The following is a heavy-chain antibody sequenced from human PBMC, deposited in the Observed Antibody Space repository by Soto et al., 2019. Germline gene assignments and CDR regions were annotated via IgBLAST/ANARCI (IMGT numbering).Heavy chain of an antibody. Sequence: DVHLVESGGGLVRPGGSLRLSCAASGFTFSSYWMHWVRQVPGKGLVWVSRINEYGSVINYADSVKGRFTIFRDNSKNTLYLEMNSLRAEDAAVYYCTRDIGGRGAYWGQGTLVTVSS. CDR1: GFTFSSYW. D-gene: IGHD3-16*01. CDR3: TRDIGGRGAY. V-gene: IGHV3-74*01. CDR2: INEYGSVI. J-gene: IGHJ4*02.